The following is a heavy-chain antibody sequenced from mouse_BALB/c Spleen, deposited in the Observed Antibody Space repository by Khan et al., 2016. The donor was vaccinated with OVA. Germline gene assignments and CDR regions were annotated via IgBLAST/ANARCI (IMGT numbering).Heavy chain of an antibody. Sequence: QVRLQQSGAELARPGASVKMSCKASGYTFTSYTIHWIKLRPGQGLEWIGYINPSNGYTNYNQKFRDKATLTADKSSTTAYMQLSSLTSDDSAVYNGVRDGAYHRNDGWFAYWGQGTLVTVSA. CDR1: GYTFTSYT. CDR2: INPSNGYT. V-gene: IGHV1-4*01. CDR3: VRDGAYHRNDGWFAY. D-gene: IGHD2-14*01. J-gene: IGHJ3*01.